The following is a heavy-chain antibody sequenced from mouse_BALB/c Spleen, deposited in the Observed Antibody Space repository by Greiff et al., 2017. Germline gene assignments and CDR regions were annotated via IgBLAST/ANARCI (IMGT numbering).Heavy chain of an antibody. D-gene: IGHD2-4*01. J-gene: IGHJ3*01. CDR2: IWAGGST. CDR3: ARVYDYDEGFAY. Sequence: VHLVESGPGLVAPSQSLSITCTVSGFSLTSYGVHWVRQPPGKGLEWLGVIWAGGSTNYNSALMSRLSISKDNSKSQVFLKMNSLQTDDTAMYYCARVYDYDEGFAYWGQGTLVTVSA. V-gene: IGHV2-9*02. CDR1: GFSLTSYG.